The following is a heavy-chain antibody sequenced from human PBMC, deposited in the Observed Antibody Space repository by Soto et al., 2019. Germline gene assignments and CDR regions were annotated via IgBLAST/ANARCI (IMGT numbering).Heavy chain of an antibody. Sequence: EGSLRLSCAASGFAFSRVWMSWVRQAPGKGLEWVANINQDGSEKYYVDSVKGRFTISRDNAENSLYLQMNSLRGEDTAVYYCAAAIRAGNSGYSQYNWFDPWGQGTLVTVSS. CDR3: AAAIRAGNSGYSQYNWFDP. D-gene: IGHD3-22*01. CDR1: GFAFSRVW. J-gene: IGHJ5*02. CDR2: INQDGSEK. V-gene: IGHV3-7*01.